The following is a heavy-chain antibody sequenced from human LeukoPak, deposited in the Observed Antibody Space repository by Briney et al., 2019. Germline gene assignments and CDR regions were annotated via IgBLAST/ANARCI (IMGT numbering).Heavy chain of an antibody. J-gene: IGHJ6*04. CDR1: GFTFSSYS. V-gene: IGHV3-21*01. Sequence: GGSLRLSCAASGFTFSSYSMNWVRQAPGKGLEWVASINSSSSYIYYADSVKGRFTISRDNAKNSLYLQMNSLRAEDTAVYYCARGDSSGLTDVWGKGTTVTVSS. CDR3: ARGDSSGLTDV. D-gene: IGHD3-22*01. CDR2: INSSSSYI.